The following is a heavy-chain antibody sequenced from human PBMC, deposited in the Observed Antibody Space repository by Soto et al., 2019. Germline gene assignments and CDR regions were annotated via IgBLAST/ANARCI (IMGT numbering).Heavy chain of an antibody. Sequence: GGSVKVSCKASRGTFNRYAISWVGQAPGRGVGWMGGIIPIFGTANYAQKFQGRVTITADESTSTAYMELSSLRSEDTAVYYCARSIVATISLYYYYYGMDVWGQGTTVTVSS. V-gene: IGHV1-69*01. CDR3: ARSIVATISLYYYYYGMDV. CDR1: RGTFNRYA. D-gene: IGHD5-12*01. J-gene: IGHJ6*02. CDR2: IIPIFGTA.